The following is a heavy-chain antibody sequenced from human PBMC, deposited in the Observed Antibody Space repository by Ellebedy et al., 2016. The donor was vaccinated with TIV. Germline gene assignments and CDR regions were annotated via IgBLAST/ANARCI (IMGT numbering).Heavy chain of an antibody. V-gene: IGHV1-2*02. CDR3: ARVPGNWNDNKHFDN. CDR2: ISYNGGDT. D-gene: IGHD1-1*01. Sequence: AASVKVSCKASGYTFTGYYFHWVRQAPGQGLEWMGYISYNGGDTNYAQKFQGRVTMPTDTSITTAYMDLSRLTSDDTAIYYCARVPGNWNDNKHFDNWGQGPLVTVSS. CDR1: GYTFTGYY. J-gene: IGHJ4*02.